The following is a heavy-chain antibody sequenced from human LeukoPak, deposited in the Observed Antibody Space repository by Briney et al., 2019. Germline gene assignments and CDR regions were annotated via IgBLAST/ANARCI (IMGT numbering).Heavy chain of an antibody. CDR1: GFTFSTYA. CDR2: ISYDGSSK. V-gene: IGHV3-30*04. Sequence: GGSLRLSCAASGFTFSTYAMHWVRQAPGKGLEWVAVISYDGSSKYYADSVKGRFTISRDNSKNTLYLQMNSLRAEDTAVYYCAKELWIVGAKGNFDYWGQGTLVTVSS. J-gene: IGHJ4*02. D-gene: IGHD1-26*01. CDR3: AKELWIVGAKGNFDY.